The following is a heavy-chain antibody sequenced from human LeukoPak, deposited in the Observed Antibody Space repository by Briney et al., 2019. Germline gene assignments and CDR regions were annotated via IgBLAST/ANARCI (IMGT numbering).Heavy chain of an antibody. D-gene: IGHD3-22*01. CDR3: ARDARFTYDSSGYFPDY. J-gene: IGHJ4*02. Sequence: PGGSLRLSCEASGFTFSSYSMNWVRQAPGKGLEWVSSISSSSSYIYYADSVKGRFTISRDNAKNSLYLQMNSLRAEDTAVYYCARDARFTYDSSGYFPDYWGQGTLVTVSS. V-gene: IGHV3-21*01. CDR1: GFTFSSYS. CDR2: ISSSSSYI.